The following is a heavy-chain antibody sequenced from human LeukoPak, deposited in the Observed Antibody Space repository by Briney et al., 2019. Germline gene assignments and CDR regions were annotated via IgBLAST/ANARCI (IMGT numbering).Heavy chain of an antibody. J-gene: IGHJ6*02. V-gene: IGHV3-21*01. CDR2: ISSSSSYI. CDR3: ASALQYQLLSPMDV. D-gene: IGHD2-2*01. CDR1: GFTFSSYS. Sequence: PGGSLRLSCAASGFTFSSYSMNWVRQAPGKGLEWASSISSSSSYIYYADSVKGRFTISRDNAKNSLYLQMNSLRAEDTAVYYCASALQYQLLSPMDVWGQGTTVTVSS.